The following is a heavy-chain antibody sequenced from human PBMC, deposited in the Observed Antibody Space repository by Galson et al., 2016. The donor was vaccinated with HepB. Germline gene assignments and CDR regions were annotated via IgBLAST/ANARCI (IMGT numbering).Heavy chain of an antibody. Sequence: SLRLSCAASGFTFTNHAINWVRQAPGKGLEWVAVTSFDGSDKFYADSVKGRFTISRDNSKNTVYLQMNSLNSEDTAIYFCARDAYGSRRGSFDYWGQGTLVTVSS. CDR1: GFTFTNHA. CDR2: TSFDGSDK. V-gene: IGHV3-30*04. J-gene: IGHJ4*02. CDR3: ARDAYGSRRGSFDY. D-gene: IGHD4-17*01.